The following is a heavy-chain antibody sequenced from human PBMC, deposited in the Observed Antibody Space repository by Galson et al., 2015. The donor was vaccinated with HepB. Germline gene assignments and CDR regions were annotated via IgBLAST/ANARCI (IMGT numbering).Heavy chain of an antibody. CDR2: IKSKTDGGTT. CDR3: TTFLYDYIWGSSLGYDAFDI. J-gene: IGHJ3*02. V-gene: IGHV3-15*01. Sequence: SLRLSCAASGFTFSNAWMSWVRQAPGKGLEWVGRIKSKTDGGTTDYAAPVKGRFTISRDDSKNTLYLQMNSLKTEDTAVYYCTTFLYDYIWGSSLGYDAFDIWGQGTMVTVSS. CDR1: GFTFSNAW. D-gene: IGHD3-16*01.